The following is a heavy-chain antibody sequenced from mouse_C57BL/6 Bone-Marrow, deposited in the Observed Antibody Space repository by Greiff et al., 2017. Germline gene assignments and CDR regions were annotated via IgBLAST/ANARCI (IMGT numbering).Heavy chain of an antibody. V-gene: IGHV1-26*01. CDR2: INPNNGGT. CDR1: GYTFTDYY. CDR3: ARNNRGWYFDV. Sequence: VQLQQSGPELVKPGASVKISCKASGYTFTDYYMNWVKQSHGKSLEWIGDINPNNGGTSYNQKFKGKVTLTVDKSSSTAYMELRSLTSEDSAVYYCARNNRGWYFDVWGTGTTVTVSS. J-gene: IGHJ1*03.